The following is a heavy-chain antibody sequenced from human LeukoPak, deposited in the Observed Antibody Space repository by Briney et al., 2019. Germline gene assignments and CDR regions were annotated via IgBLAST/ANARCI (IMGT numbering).Heavy chain of an antibody. CDR2: ISSSSSTI. D-gene: IGHD6-13*01. CDR3: ARGAAGGYYYYGMDV. V-gene: IGHV3-48*01. Sequence: GGSLRLSCAASGFTFSNYAMSWVRQAPGKGLEWVSYISSSSSTIYYADSVKGRFTISRDNYNNMMYLQMNSLRAEDTAVYYCARGAAGGYYYYGMDVWGQGTTVTVSS. J-gene: IGHJ6*02. CDR1: GFTFSNYA.